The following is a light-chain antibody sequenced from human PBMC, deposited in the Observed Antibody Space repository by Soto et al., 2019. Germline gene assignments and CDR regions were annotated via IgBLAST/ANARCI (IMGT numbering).Light chain of an antibody. CDR1: SANVGGYKY. CDR3: SSYAGINNLGV. J-gene: IGLJ1*01. Sequence: QCALTQPPSASGSPGQSVTISCTGTSANVGGYKYVTWYQQHPGKAPKLMIFEVNKRPSGVPDRFSGSKSGNTASLTVSGLQAEDEADYYCSSYAGINNLGVFGTGTKLTDL. V-gene: IGLV2-8*01. CDR2: EVN.